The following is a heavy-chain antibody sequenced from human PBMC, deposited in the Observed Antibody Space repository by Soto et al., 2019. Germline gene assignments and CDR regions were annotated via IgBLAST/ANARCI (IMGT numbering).Heavy chain of an antibody. J-gene: IGHJ6*02. CDR1: GFSLSTSGVG. CDR2: IYWDDGK. Sequence: QITLKESGPTLVKPTQTLTLTCTFSGFSLSTSGVGVGWIRQPPGKALEWLALIYWDDGKRYSPSLKSRLTITQDTSTHQVVLTMTHMDPVDTATYYCVHARHPYYYYGTDVWGQGTTVTVSS. CDR3: VHARHPYYYYGTDV. V-gene: IGHV2-5*02.